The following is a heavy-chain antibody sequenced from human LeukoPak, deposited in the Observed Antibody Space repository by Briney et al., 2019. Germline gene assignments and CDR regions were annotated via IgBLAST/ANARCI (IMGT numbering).Heavy chain of an antibody. Sequence: ASVKVSCKASGYTFSNYYIHWVRQAPGQGLEWLGLINPNGGSTNPAPKFRGRVTLTRDVSSNTAYMELSSLRSEDTAVYYCARAAVSGGVSTYLLHSWGQGTLVTVSS. D-gene: IGHD3-16*01. CDR2: INPNGGST. V-gene: IGHV1-46*01. CDR3: ARAAVSGGVSTYLLHS. J-gene: IGHJ1*01. CDR1: GYTFSNYY.